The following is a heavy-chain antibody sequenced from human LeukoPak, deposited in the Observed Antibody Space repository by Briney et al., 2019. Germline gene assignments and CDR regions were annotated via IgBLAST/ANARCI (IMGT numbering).Heavy chain of an antibody. V-gene: IGHV3-30*18. CDR1: GFTFSNG. D-gene: IGHD3-16*01. J-gene: IGHJ5*02. Sequence: GGSLRLSCAASGFTFSNGMHWVRQAPGKGLEWVTIISHDGNSKYYADSVRGRFTISRDNSKNTLYLQMNSLRAEDTAVYYCAKWGQPDPFDPWGQGTLVTVSS. CDR3: AKWGQPDPFDP. CDR2: ISHDGNSK.